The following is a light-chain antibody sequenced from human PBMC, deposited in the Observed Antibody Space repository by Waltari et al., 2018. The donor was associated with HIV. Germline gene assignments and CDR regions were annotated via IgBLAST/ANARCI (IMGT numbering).Light chain of an antibody. J-gene: IGLJ1*01. V-gene: IGLV2-8*01. Sequence: QSALTQPPSASGSPGQSVSISCTEASSDVGAFKYVSWYQQHPGKAPKLLIYDVTNRPSGVPYRFSGSKSGNTASLTVSGLQAEDEAHYYCSSYAGSSMSYAFGTGTKVTVL. CDR3: SSYAGSSMSYA. CDR2: DVT. CDR1: SSDVGAFKY.